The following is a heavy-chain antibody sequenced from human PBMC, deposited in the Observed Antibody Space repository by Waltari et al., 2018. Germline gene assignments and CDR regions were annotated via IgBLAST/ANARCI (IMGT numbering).Heavy chain of an antibody. V-gene: IGHV4-34*01. Sequence: VQLQQWGAGLLKPSETLSLTCDVPGGPLRGYAWTWIRQPPGKGLEWIGEIYHSGRTNYNPALKSRVRMSADTSKNQISLSLTSMTAADTAVYYCARGRIVGVTRWFDPWGQGTPVTVSS. J-gene: IGHJ5*02. CDR1: GGPLRGYA. CDR3: ARGRIVGVTRWFDP. D-gene: IGHD1-26*01. CDR2: IYHSGRT.